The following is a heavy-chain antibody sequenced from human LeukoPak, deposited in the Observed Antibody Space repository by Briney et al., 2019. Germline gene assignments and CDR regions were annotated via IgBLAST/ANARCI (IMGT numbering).Heavy chain of an antibody. V-gene: IGHV3-23*01. Sequence: GGSLRLSCAASGFTFSSYAMSWVRQAPGKGLEWVSAISGSGGSTYCADSVKGRFTISRDNSKNTLYLQMNSLRAEDTAVYYCAKDLFFWSGYYTSRSYWGQGTLVTVSS. J-gene: IGHJ4*02. CDR2: ISGSGGST. CDR1: GFTFSSYA. D-gene: IGHD3-3*01. CDR3: AKDLFFWSGYYTSRSY.